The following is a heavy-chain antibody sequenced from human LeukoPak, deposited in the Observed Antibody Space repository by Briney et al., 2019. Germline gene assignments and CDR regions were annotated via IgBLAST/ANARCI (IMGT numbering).Heavy chain of an antibody. V-gene: IGHV4-38-2*02. CDR3: ARGLGPGNWFDP. D-gene: IGHD3-10*01. CDR2: IYHSGST. J-gene: IGHJ5*02. CDR1: GYSISSGYY. Sequence: SETLSLTCTVSGYSISSGYYWGWIRQPPGKGLEWIGIIYHSGSTHYNPPLKSRVTISVDTSKNQFSLKLSSVTAADTAMFYCARGLGPGNWFDPWGQGTLVTVSS.